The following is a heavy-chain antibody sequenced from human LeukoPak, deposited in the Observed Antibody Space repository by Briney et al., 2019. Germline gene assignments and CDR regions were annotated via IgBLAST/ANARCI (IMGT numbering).Heavy chain of an antibody. V-gene: IGHV3-23*01. J-gene: IGHJ4*02. CDR3: AKSLGTDTFDY. D-gene: IGHD3-10*01. CDR1: GGSVSGHY. Sequence: ETLSLTCAVSGGSVSGHYWDWIRQPPGKGLEWVSVISGSGRISYYADSVKGRFTISRDNSKNTLYLQMNSLRAEDTAVYYCAKSLGTDTFDYWGQGTLVTVSS. CDR2: ISGSGRIS.